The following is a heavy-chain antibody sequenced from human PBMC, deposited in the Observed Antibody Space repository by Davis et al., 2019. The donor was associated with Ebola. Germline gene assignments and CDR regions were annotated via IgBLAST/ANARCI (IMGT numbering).Heavy chain of an antibody. J-gene: IGHJ4*02. CDR2: ISGSNTI. V-gene: IGHV3-48*01. CDR3: ASTAIGYYDIWSETY. Sequence: PGGSLRLSCTASGFTFGTYSMNWVRQAPGKGLEWISYISGSNTIDYADSVKGRFTVSRDNDKNSLYLHMNSLRAEDTAVYYCASTAIGYYDIWSETYGGQGSLVTVSS. CDR1: GFTFGTYS. D-gene: IGHD3-3*01.